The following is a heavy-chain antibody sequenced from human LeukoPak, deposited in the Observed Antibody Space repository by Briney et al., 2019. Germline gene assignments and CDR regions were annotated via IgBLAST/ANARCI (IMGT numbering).Heavy chain of an antibody. CDR2: ISGSGGTI. Sequence: GGSLRLSCAASGFTFSSYAMSWVRQAPGKGLEWVSMISGSGGTIYYGESVKGRFTITRDNSKNTLYLQMNSLSAEDTALYYCAKDSMVRGLTTPDCWGQGTLVTVSS. CDR3: AKDSMVRGLTTPDC. J-gene: IGHJ4*02. D-gene: IGHD3-10*01. V-gene: IGHV3-23*01. CDR1: GFTFSSYA.